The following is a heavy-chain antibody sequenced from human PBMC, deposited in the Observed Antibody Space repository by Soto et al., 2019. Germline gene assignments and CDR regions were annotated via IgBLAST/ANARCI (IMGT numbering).Heavy chain of an antibody. J-gene: IGHJ5*02. V-gene: IGHV3-23*01. CDR1: GFTFSSYA. CDR2: ISGSGGST. CDR3: AKRLAAAGHNWIDP. D-gene: IGHD6-13*01. Sequence: GGSLRLSCAASGFTFSSYAMSWVRQAPGKGLEWVSAISGSGGSTYYADSVKGRFTISRDNSKNTLYLQMNSLRAEDTAVYYCAKRLAAAGHNWIDPWGQGTLVTVSS.